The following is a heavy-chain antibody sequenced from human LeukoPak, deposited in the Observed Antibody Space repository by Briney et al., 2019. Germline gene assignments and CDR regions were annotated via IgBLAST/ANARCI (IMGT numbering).Heavy chain of an antibody. CDR1: GFTFSTYA. J-gene: IGHJ4*02. D-gene: IGHD4-11*01. Sequence: GGSLRLSCVASGFTFSTYAMSWVRQAPGRGLEWVSTISSGGINTYYADSVKGRFTISRDNPKNRLFLQMDSLRAEDTAVYYCTRAYSNFYFDYWGQGALVTVSS. CDR3: TRAYSNFYFDY. V-gene: IGHV3-23*01. CDR2: ISSGGINT.